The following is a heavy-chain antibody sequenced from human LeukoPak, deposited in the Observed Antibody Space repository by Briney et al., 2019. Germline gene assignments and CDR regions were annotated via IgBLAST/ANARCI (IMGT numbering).Heavy chain of an antibody. Sequence: PSETLSLTCTVSGGSISSYYWSWIRQPPGKGLEWIGSIYYSGSTYYNPSLKSRVTISVDTSKNQFSLKLSSVTAADTAVYYGAREGGGPMIVVVRPWFDYWGQGTLVTVSS. D-gene: IGHD3-22*01. CDR3: AREGGGPMIVVVRPWFDY. CDR2: IYYSGST. V-gene: IGHV4-59*12. J-gene: IGHJ4*02. CDR1: GGSISSYY.